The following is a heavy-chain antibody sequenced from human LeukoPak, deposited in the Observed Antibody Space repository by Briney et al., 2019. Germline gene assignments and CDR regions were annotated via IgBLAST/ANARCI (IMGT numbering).Heavy chain of an antibody. CDR2: ISYDGSNK. CDR3: AKSRQPALYYFDY. Sequence: GGSLRLSCAASGFTFSSYAMSWVRQAPGKGLEWVAVISYDGSNKYYADSVKGRFTISRDNSKNTLYLQMNSLRAEDTAVYYCAKSRQPALYYFDYWGQGTLVTVSS. D-gene: IGHD5-18*01. J-gene: IGHJ4*02. CDR1: GFTFSSYA. V-gene: IGHV3-30*18.